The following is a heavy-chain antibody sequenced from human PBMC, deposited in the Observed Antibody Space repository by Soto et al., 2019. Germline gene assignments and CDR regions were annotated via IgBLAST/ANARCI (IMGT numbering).Heavy chain of an antibody. J-gene: IGHJ6*02. D-gene: IGHD2-15*01. CDR2: IYYSGST. Sequence: QLQLQESGPGLVKPSETLSLTCTVSGGSISSSSYYWGWIRQPPGKGLEWIGSIYYSGSTYYNPSLKSRFTISVDTSKNQFSLKLSSVTAADTAVYYCARPYCSGGSCYSGMDVWGQGTTVTVSS. V-gene: IGHV4-39*01. CDR3: ARPYCSGGSCYSGMDV. CDR1: GGSISSSSYY.